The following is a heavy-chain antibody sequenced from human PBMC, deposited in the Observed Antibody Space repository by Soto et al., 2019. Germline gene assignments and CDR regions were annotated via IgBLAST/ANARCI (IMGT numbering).Heavy chain of an antibody. CDR3: ARDERDSCSGGDCFYFDY. Sequence: QVQLVQSGGEVKKPGASVKVSCKASGYTFTNSGISWVRQAPGQGLEWLGWISNYNSNTNSAPRLQGRLTITTDTSTRKAYRERRSLTSDDSAVYYCARDERDSCSGGDCFYFDYWGQGTLVTVSS. CDR1: GYTFTNSG. J-gene: IGHJ4*02. D-gene: IGHD2-21*02. V-gene: IGHV1-18*04. CDR2: ISNYNSNT.